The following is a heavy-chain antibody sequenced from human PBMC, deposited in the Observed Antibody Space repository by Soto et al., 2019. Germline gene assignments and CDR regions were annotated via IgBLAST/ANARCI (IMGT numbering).Heavy chain of an antibody. CDR3: ARQITGTENYYYYGMDV. Sequence: PSETLSLTCTVSGGSISSSSYYWGWIRQPPGKGLEWIGSIYYSGSTYYNPSLKSRVTISVDTSKNQFSLKLSSVTAADTAVYYCARQITGTENYYYYGMDVWGQGTTVT. J-gene: IGHJ6*02. V-gene: IGHV4-39*01. CDR2: IYYSGST. CDR1: GGSISSSSYY. D-gene: IGHD1-20*01.